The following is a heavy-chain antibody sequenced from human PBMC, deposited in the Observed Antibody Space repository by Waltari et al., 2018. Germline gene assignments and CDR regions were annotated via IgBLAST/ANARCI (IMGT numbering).Heavy chain of an antibody. V-gene: IGHV4-34*01. Sequence: QVQLQQWGAGLLKPSETLSLTCAVYGGSFSGYYWSWIRQPPGKGLEWIGEINHSGRTNYNPSLKSRVTISVDTSKNQFSLKLSSVTAADTAVYYCARGPIVELKTTVTYDYWGQGTLVTVSS. CDR1: GGSFSGYY. CDR2: INHSGRT. D-gene: IGHD4-4*01. J-gene: IGHJ4*02. CDR3: ARGPIVELKTTVTYDY.